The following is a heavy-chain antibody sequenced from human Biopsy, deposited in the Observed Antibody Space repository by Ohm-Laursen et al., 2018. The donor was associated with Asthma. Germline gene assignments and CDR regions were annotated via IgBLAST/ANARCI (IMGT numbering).Heavy chain of an antibody. CDR2: ISAYNGNT. D-gene: IGHD6-13*01. V-gene: IGHV1-18*04. J-gene: IGHJ5*02. CDR3: ARGQKSAGDRWFDP. CDR1: GYTFTSYG. Sequence: ASVKVSCKASGYTFTSYGISWVRQAPGQGLEWMGRISAYNGNTNYAQKFQGRVTMTRDTSISTAYMEVSRLRSDDTAVYYCARGQKSAGDRWFDPWGQGTLVTVSS.